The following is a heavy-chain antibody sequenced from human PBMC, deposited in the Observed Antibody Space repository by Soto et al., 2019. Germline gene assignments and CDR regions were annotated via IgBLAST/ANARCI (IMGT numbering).Heavy chain of an antibody. D-gene: IGHD3-3*01. CDR1: GGTSTRYA. CDR3: NRGSEYDFWSGYL. CDR2: IVPMFGTS. V-gene: IGHV1-69*06. J-gene: IGHJ4*02. Sequence: QERLVQSGAEVRKPGSSVKVSCKVTGGTSTRYAINWVRQAPGQGPEWMGGIVPMFGTSKYEQKFQGRVTITADTSTNIAYMELRSLRSEDTAVYYCNRGSEYDFWSGYLWGQGTLVSVSS.